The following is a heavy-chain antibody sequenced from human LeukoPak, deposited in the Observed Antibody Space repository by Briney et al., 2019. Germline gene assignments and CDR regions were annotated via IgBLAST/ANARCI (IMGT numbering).Heavy chain of an antibody. V-gene: IGHV3-33*01. CDR1: GFTFSSYG. Sequence: GRSLRLSCAASGFTFSSYGMDGVRQAPGKGLEWVAVIWYDGSNKYYAGSVKGRFTISRDNSKNTLYLQMNSLRAEDTAVYYCARDGVVDTAMVTAFDIWGQGTMVTVSS. CDR3: ARDGVVDTAMVTAFDI. J-gene: IGHJ3*02. D-gene: IGHD5-18*01. CDR2: IWYDGSNK.